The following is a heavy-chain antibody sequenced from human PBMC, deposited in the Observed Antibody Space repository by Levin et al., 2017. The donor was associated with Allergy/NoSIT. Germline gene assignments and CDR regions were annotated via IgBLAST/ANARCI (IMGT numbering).Heavy chain of an antibody. D-gene: IGHD3-10*01. CDR1: GFTLSSYA. V-gene: IGHV3-23*01. Sequence: GGSLRLSCAVSGFTLSSYALNWVRQAPGKGLEWVSAISASGDTTYYADSVKGRFTIFRDISRNTLYLQMNSLRADDTALYFCAKDGWSSVLLWFGESSWGQGTLVTVSS. CDR3: AKDGWSSVLLWFGESS. J-gene: IGHJ4*02. CDR2: ISASGDTT.